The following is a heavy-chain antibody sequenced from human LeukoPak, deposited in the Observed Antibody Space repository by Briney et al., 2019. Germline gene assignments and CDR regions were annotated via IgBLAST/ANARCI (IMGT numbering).Heavy chain of an antibody. CDR3: ARVRYCSGGSCYSRNYYYYGMDV. V-gene: IGHV1-2*02. CDR2: INPNSGGT. D-gene: IGHD2-15*01. J-gene: IGHJ6*02. Sequence: ASVKVSCKASGYMFTGHYMHWVRQAPGQGLEWMGWINPNSGGTNYAQKLQGRVTMTTDTSTSTAYMELRSLRSDDTAVYYCARVRYCSGGSCYSRNYYYYGMDVWGQGTTVTVSS. CDR1: GYMFTGHY.